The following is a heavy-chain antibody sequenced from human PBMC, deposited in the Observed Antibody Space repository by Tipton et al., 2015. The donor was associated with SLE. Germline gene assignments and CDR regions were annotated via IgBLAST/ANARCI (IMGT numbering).Heavy chain of an antibody. CDR1: GYSISMGYY. CDR3: ARDGGDYGY. D-gene: IGHD4-17*01. V-gene: IGHV4-38-2*02. Sequence: TLSLTCAVSGYSISMGYYWGWIRQPPGKGLEWIGSIYHSGSTHYNPSLKSRVTISVDTSKNQFSLKLSSVTAADTAVYYCARDGGDYGYWGQGTLVTVSS. J-gene: IGHJ4*02. CDR2: IYHSGST.